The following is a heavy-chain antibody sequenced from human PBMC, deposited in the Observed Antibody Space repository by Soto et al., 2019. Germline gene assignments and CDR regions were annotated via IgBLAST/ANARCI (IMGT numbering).Heavy chain of an antibody. CDR2: FDPEDGET. Sequence: ASVKVSCKVSGYTLTELSMHWVRQAPGKGLEWMGGFDPEDGETIYAQKFQGRVTMTEDTSTGTAYMELSSLRSEDTAVYYCARAFIPTYAPSNYYYGMDVWSQGTTVTVSS. D-gene: IGHD2-2*01. J-gene: IGHJ6*02. CDR3: ARAFIPTYAPSNYYYGMDV. CDR1: GYTLTELS. V-gene: IGHV1-24*01.